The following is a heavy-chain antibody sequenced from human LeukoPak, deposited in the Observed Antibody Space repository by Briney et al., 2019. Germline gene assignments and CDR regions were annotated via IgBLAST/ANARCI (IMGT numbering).Heavy chain of an antibody. CDR3: ARERGYYDNSGYLPTTYFQH. CDR2: IKQDGSEK. J-gene: IGHJ1*01. D-gene: IGHD3-22*01. V-gene: IGHV3-7*01. CDR1: GFTFSVYW. Sequence: GGSLRLSCAASGFTFSVYWMGWVRHAPGKGLEGVANIKQDGSEKYYVDSVKGRFTISTDNAKSSLFLQLNSLRAEDTAVYYCARERGYYDNSGYLPTTYFQHWGQGTLVTVSS.